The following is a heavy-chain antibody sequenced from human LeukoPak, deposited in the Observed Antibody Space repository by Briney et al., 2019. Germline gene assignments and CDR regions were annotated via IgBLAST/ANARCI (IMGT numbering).Heavy chain of an antibody. CDR3: ARGLGMTTVTTSYFDY. D-gene: IGHD4-17*01. J-gene: IGHJ4*02. Sequence: PSETLSLTCAVYGGSFSGYYWSWIRQPPGKGLEWIGEINHSGSTNYNPPLKSRVTISVDTSKNQFSLKLSSVTAVDTAVYYCARGLGMTTVTTSYFDYWGQGTLVTVSS. V-gene: IGHV4-34*01. CDR1: GGSFSGYY. CDR2: INHSGST.